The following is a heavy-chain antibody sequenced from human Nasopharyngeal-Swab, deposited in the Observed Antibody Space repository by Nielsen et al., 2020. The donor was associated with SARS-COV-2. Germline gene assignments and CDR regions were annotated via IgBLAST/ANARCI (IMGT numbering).Heavy chain of an antibody. CDR3: ARGGYSSSWYQLDY. CDR2: INSDGSST. D-gene: IGHD6-13*01. Sequence: VRQAPGKGLVWVSRINSDGSSTSYADSVKGRFTISRDNAKNTLYLQMNSLRAEDTAVYYCARGGYSSSWYQLDYLGQGTLVTVSS. V-gene: IGHV3-74*01. J-gene: IGHJ4*02.